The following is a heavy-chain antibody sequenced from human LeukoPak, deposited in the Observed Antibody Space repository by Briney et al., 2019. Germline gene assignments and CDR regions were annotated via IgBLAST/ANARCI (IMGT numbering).Heavy chain of an antibody. V-gene: IGHV3-74*01. Sequence: GSLRLSCAASGFTFSYYWMHWVRQAPGKGLVWVSRINSDGSSTSYADSVKGRFTISRDNAKNTLYLQMNSLRAEDTAVYYCARAERYYYDSSGYYYRWYFDLWGRGTLVTVSS. J-gene: IGHJ2*01. CDR3: ARAERYYYDSSGYYYRWYFDL. CDR1: GFTFSYYW. D-gene: IGHD3-22*01. CDR2: INSDGSST.